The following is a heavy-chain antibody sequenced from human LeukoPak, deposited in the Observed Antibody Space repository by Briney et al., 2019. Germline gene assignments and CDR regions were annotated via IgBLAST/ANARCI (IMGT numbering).Heavy chain of an antibody. J-gene: IGHJ6*04. Sequence: ASVEVSCKASGGTFSSYAISWVRQAPGQGLEWMGGIIPIFGTANYAQKFQGRVTITADESTSTAYMELSSLRSEDTAVYYCARVAAAGTFSGRMDVWGKGTTVTVSS. D-gene: IGHD6-13*01. CDR1: GGTFSSYA. CDR2: IIPIFGTA. V-gene: IGHV1-69*13. CDR3: ARVAAAGTFSGRMDV.